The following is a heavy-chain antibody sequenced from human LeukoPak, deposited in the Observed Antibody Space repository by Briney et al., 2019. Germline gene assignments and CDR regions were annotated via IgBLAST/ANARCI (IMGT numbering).Heavy chain of an antibody. CDR1: GGTFSSYV. CDR3: ARDNDSRDPPHFDY. Sequence: SVKVSCKASGGTFSSYVIIWVRQAPGQGLEWMGGIIPFFGTANYARKFRGRVTLTADKSTRTAYMELSSLRSEDTAVYYCARDNDSRDPPHFDYWGQGTLVTVSS. V-gene: IGHV1-69*06. CDR2: IIPFFGTA. J-gene: IGHJ4*02. D-gene: IGHD3-16*01.